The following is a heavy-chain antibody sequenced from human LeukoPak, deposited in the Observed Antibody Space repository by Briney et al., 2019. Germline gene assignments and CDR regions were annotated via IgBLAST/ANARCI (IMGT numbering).Heavy chain of an antibody. J-gene: IGHJ4*02. V-gene: IGHV4-4*07. D-gene: IGHD2-21*01. CDR2: IYTSGST. Sequence: SETLSLTCTVSGGSISSYYWSWIRQPAGKGLEWIGRIYTSGSTNYNPSLKSRVTISVDTSKNQFSLKLSSVTAADTAVYYCARAPAFAYCGGDCYLDYWGQGTLVTVSS. CDR3: ARAPAFAYCGGDCYLDY. CDR1: GGSISSYY.